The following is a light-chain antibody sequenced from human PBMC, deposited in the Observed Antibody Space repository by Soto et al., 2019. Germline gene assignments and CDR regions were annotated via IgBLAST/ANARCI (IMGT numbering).Light chain of an antibody. CDR1: QSVSNSF. V-gene: IGKV3-20*01. J-gene: IGKJ2*01. Sequence: EIVLTQSPGTLSLSPGERATLSCRASQSVSNSFLAWYQQKPGQAPRLLIYGASSRATGIPDRFSGSGSGTDFTLTISRLEPEYFAVYYCQQYGSSPYTFGHGTKLEIK. CDR3: QQYGSSPYT. CDR2: GAS.